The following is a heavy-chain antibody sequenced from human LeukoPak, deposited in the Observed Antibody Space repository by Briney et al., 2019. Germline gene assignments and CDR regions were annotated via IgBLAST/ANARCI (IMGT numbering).Heavy chain of an antibody. D-gene: IGHD1-26*01. J-gene: IGHJ4*02. CDR3: AKREVGPTRGYYFDY. V-gene: IGHV3-23*01. CDR2: IIVSGRT. Sequence: PGGSLRLSCGASGFTFSSYAMSWLREPRGRGREWVSSIIVSGRTYYAHSVKGRLTISRDNSKNTLYLKMHSLRAEDTALYYCAKREVGPTRGYYFDYWGQGTLVTVSS. CDR1: GFTFSSYA.